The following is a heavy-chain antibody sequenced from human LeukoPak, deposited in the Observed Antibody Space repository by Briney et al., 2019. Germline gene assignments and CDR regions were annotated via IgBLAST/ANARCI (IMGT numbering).Heavy chain of an antibody. Sequence: PSETLSLTCTVSGGSISSYYWGWIRQPPGKGLEWIGSIYYSGSTYYNPSLKSRVTISVDTSKNQFSLKLSSVTAADTALYYCARTYYDSSGSSLFDYWGQGTLVTVSS. CDR3: ARTYYDSSGSSLFDY. D-gene: IGHD3-22*01. V-gene: IGHV4-39*07. CDR1: GGSISSYY. CDR2: IYYSGST. J-gene: IGHJ4*02.